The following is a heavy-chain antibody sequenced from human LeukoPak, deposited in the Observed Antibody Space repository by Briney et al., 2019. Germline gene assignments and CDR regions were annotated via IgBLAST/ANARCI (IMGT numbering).Heavy chain of an antibody. D-gene: IGHD2-2*01. Sequence: ASVTVSCKASGYTFTGYYMHWVRQAPGQGLEWMGWINPNSGGTNYAQKFQGRVTMTRDTSISTAYMELSRLRSDDTAVYYCAREAHRSTSNSPFGYWGQGTLVTVSS. CDR1: GYTFTGYY. V-gene: IGHV1-2*02. CDR3: AREAHRSTSNSPFGY. J-gene: IGHJ4*02. CDR2: INPNSGGT.